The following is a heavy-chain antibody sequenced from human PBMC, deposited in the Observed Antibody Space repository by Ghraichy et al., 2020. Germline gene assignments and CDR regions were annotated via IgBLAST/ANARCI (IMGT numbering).Heavy chain of an antibody. Sequence: SETLSLTCSVSGGSLGRYCWSWIRQPPGKGLEWIGHIFNSGSTNYNPSLETRATISVNTSKNQFSLKLKSVTAADTAVYYCGTSSEHCGIIVCSNPDFWGQGALVTVSS. V-gene: IGHV4-59*01. J-gene: IGHJ4*02. D-gene: IGHD2-21*01. CDR2: IFNSGST. CDR1: GGSLGRYC. CDR3: GTSSEHCGIIVCSNPDF.